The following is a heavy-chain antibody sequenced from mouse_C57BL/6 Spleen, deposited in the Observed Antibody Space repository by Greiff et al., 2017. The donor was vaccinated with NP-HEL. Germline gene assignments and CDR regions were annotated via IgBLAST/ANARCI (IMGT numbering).Heavy chain of an antibody. CDR1: GFTFSSYG. D-gene: IGHD2-3*01. Sequence: EVQVVESGGDLVKPGGSLKLSCAASGFTFSSYGMSWVRQTPDKRLEWVATISSGGSYTYYPDSVKGRFTISRDNAKNTLYLQMSSLKSEDTAMYYCARHGDGYYGDWGQGTTLTVSS. V-gene: IGHV5-6*01. J-gene: IGHJ2*01. CDR2: ISSGGSYT. CDR3: ARHGDGYYGD.